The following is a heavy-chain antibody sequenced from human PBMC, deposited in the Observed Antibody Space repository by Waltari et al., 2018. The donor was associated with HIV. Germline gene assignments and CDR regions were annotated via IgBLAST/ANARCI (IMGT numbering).Heavy chain of an antibody. CDR1: GGSISSNTYY. CDR3: ARVVRDLVGATVDH. Sequence: QLQLQESGPGLVKPSETLSLTCTVSGGSISSNTYYWGWSRQPPGKGLEWFGSVSYCGSNYYNPSLKSRVTISVDTSSKSAYLQLRSLRSDDTAIYYCARVVRDLVGATVDHWGPGTLVTVSS. J-gene: IGHJ4*02. V-gene: IGHV4-39*02. CDR2: VSYCGSN. D-gene: IGHD1-26*01.